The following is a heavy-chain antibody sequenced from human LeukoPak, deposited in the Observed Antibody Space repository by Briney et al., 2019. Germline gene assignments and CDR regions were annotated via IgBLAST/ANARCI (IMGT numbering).Heavy chain of an antibody. CDR1: GFTFSGYS. Sequence: AGGSLRLSCTASGFTFSGYSMNWIRQAPGKGLEWVSSFGTRSTSIYHAGSVKGRFAISRDNAKNSLYLQMNSLRAEDTAVYYCAKESAYCGSDCRSLSDYWGQGTLVTVSS. D-gene: IGHD2-21*02. CDR2: FGTRSTSI. J-gene: IGHJ4*02. V-gene: IGHV3-21*04. CDR3: AKESAYCGSDCRSLSDY.